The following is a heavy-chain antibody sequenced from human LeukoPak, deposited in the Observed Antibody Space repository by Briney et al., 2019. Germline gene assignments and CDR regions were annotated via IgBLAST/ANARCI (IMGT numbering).Heavy chain of an antibody. V-gene: IGHV1-2*02. Sequence: SSVKVSCKASGYTFTGYYMHWVRQAPGQGLEGMGWINPNSGGTNYAQKFQGRVTMTRDTSISTAYMELSSLRSDDTAVYYCARDLLLWFGELDTYYYYGMDVWGQGTTVTVSS. J-gene: IGHJ6*02. D-gene: IGHD3-10*01. CDR1: GYTFTGYY. CDR3: ARDLLLWFGELDTYYYYGMDV. CDR2: INPNSGGT.